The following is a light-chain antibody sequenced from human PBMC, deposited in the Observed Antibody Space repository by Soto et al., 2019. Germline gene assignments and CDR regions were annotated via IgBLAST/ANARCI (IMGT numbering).Light chain of an antibody. V-gene: IGKV1-33*01. Sequence: DIQMTQSPSSLPASLGDRVTITCQASQDISNYLNWYQQKPGKAPKLLIWDSSNLETGVPSRFSGSGSGTDFALIISSLQPEDIATYYCQHYGSLPITFGQGTRLEIK. CDR2: DSS. CDR1: QDISNY. CDR3: QHYGSLPIT. J-gene: IGKJ5*01.